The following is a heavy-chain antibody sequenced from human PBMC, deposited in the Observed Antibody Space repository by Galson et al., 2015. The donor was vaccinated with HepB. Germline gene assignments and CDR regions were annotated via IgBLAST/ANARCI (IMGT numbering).Heavy chain of an antibody. CDR1: GFIFNGYS. Sequence: SLRLSCAASGFIFNGYSMNWVRQAPGKGLEWVASVTSNSVYTYYADSVKGRFTISRDNAKNTLPLQMNSLRPEDTAVYYCARAENCGGGECWLVDSWGLGTLVTVSS. CDR2: VTSNSVYT. D-gene: IGHD2-21*01. J-gene: IGHJ5*01. CDR3: ARAENCGGGECWLVDS. V-gene: IGHV3-21*01.